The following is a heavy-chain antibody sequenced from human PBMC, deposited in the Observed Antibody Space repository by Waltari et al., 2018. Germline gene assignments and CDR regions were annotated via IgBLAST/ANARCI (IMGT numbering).Heavy chain of an antibody. CDR1: GFTFSDHL. D-gene: IGHD6-19*01. CDR2: SRNKVNSYTR. V-gene: IGHV3-72*01. CDR3: ARALDRNGWYNDY. J-gene: IGHJ4*02. Sequence: EVQLVESVGGLVQPGGSLRLSCVASGFTFSDHLLDWVRLAPGKGLEWVGRSRNKVNSYTREYAASVKDRFIISRDESENSLLLQMGSLKPEDTAVYYCARALDRNGWYNDYWGQGTLVTVSS.